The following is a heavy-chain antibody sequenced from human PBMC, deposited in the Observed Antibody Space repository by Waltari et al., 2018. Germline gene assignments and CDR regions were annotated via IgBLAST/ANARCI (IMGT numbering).Heavy chain of an antibody. J-gene: IGHJ4*02. CDR3: ARHLTYFDY. CDR1: GGSISSSSYY. V-gene: IGHV4-39*01. D-gene: IGHD2-21*02. CDR2: IYYSGST. Sequence: QLQLQESGPGLVKPSETLSLTCTVSGGSISSSSYYWGWFRQPPGKGLEWIGSIYYSGSTYYNPSLKSRVTISVDTSKNQFSLKLSSVTAADTAVYYCARHLTYFDYWGQGTLVTVSS.